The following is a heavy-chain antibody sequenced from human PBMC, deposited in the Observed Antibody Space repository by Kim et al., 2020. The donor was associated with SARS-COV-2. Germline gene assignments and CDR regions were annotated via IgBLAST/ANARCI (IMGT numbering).Heavy chain of an antibody. D-gene: IGHD6-6*01. CDR3: AGSNNSSKLYYYYSSGMDV. Sequence: GESLKISCKGSGYIFTTYWIGWVRQMPGKGLEWVGIIYSGDSDTRYSPSFQGQVTISADKSISTAYLHWSSLKASDTAMYYCAGSNNSSKLYYYYSSGMDVWGQGTTVTLSS. CDR2: IYSGDSDT. V-gene: IGHV5-51*01. J-gene: IGHJ6*02. CDR1: GYIFTTYW.